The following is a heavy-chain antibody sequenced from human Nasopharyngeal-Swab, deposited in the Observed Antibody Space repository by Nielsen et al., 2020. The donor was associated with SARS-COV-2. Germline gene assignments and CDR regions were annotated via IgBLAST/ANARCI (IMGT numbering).Heavy chain of an antibody. CDR2: ISSSSSYI. D-gene: IGHD2-2*02. J-gene: IGHJ6*02. V-gene: IGHV3-21*01. CDR1: GFTFSSYS. Sequence: GESLKISCAASGFTFSSYSMNWVRQAPGKGPEWVSSISSSSSYIYYADSVKGRFTISRDNAKNSLYLQMNSLRAEDTAVYYCARGGYCSSTSCDTYYYYGMDVWGQGTTVTVSS. CDR3: ARGGYCSSTSCDTYYYYGMDV.